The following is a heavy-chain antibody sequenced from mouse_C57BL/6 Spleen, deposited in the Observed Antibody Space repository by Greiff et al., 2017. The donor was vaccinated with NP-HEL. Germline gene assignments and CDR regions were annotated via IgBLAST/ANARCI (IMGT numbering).Heavy chain of an antibody. V-gene: IGHV1-22*01. CDR2: INPNNGGT. D-gene: IGHD1-1*01. CDR3: ARWGTTVVATGYYAMDY. Sequence: EVQLQQSGPELVKPGASVKMSCKASGYTFTDYNMHWVKQSHGKSLEWIGYINPNNGGTSYNQKFKGKATLTVNKSSSTAYMELRSLTSEDSAVYYCARWGTTVVATGYYAMDYWGQGTSVTVSS. CDR1: GYTFTDYN. J-gene: IGHJ4*01.